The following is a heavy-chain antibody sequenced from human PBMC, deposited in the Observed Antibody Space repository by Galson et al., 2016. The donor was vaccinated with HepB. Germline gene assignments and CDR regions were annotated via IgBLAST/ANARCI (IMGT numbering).Heavy chain of an antibody. V-gene: IGHV3-23*01. CDR1: GFTFSNYG. J-gene: IGHJ6*02. Sequence: SLRLSCAASGFTFSNYGMTWVRQAPGKGLEVVSSISRSGDSTDYADSVKGRFTISRDNSNNILFLQMNSLRAEDTAFYYCAKSGYGSGNYYYNYGMDVWGQGTTVTVSS. D-gene: IGHD3-10*01. CDR3: AKSGYGSGNYYYNYGMDV. CDR2: ISRSGDST.